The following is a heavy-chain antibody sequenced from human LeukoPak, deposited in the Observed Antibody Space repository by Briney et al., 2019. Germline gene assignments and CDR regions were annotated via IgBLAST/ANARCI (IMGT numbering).Heavy chain of an antibody. CDR1: GYYFTSYW. J-gene: IGHJ4*02. V-gene: IGHV5-51*01. CDR3: ARRYCSGGSCYYDY. CDR2: IYPGDSDT. D-gene: IGHD2-15*01. Sequence: GASLKISCKGSGYYFTSYWIGWVRPMPGKGREWMGIIYPGDSDTRYSPSFKGQVTISADKSISTAYLQWSSLKASDTAMYYCARRYCSGGSCYYDYWGQGTLVTVSS.